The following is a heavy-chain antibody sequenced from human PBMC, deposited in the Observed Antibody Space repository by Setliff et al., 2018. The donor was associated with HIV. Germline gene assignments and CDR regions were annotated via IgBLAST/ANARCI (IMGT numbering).Heavy chain of an antibody. CDR2: ILDKANNYAT. J-gene: IGHJ4*02. Sequence: GGSLRLSCAASGFTFSGSAMHWVRQASGKGMEWVGCILDKANNYATAYAASLEGRFTISRDDSKNTAYLQMSSLKTEDTAVYYCARPQHIYDYSCDDYWGQGTLVTVSS. D-gene: IGHD3-16*01. CDR1: GFTFSGSA. V-gene: IGHV3-73*01. CDR3: ARPQHIYDYSCDDY.